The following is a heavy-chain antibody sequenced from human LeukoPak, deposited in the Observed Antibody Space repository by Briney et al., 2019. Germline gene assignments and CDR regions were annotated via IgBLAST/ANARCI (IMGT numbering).Heavy chain of an antibody. CDR1: GGSISSGAYC. Sequence: SQTLSLTCTVSGGSISSGAYCWSWIRQRPGKGLEWIGYMYYDGSTYSNPSLKSRLTKSVDTSKNQFSLKLSSVTAADTAVYYCARGPYYDFWSGYPYMDVWGKGTTVTVSS. J-gene: IGHJ6*03. V-gene: IGHV4-31*03. D-gene: IGHD3-3*01. CDR2: MYYDGST. CDR3: ARGPYYDFWSGYPYMDV.